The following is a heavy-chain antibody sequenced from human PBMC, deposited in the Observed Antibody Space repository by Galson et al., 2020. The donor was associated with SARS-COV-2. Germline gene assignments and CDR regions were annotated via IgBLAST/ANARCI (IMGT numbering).Heavy chain of an antibody. Sequence: KYYSTSLKTRLTISKDTSKNQVVLTMTNMDPVDTATYYCARIPYSSSLGAFDIWGQGTMVTVSS. CDR3: ARIPYSSSLGAFDI. CDR2: K. V-gene: IGHV2-70*01. J-gene: IGHJ3*02. D-gene: IGHD6-13*01.